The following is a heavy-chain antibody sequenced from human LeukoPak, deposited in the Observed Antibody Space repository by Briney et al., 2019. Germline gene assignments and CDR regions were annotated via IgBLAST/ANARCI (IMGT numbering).Heavy chain of an antibody. CDR3: AHRQGYCSSTSCYYNWFDP. V-gene: IGHV2-5*02. CDR1: GFSLSTSGVG. CDR2: IYWDDDK. D-gene: IGHD2-2*01. J-gene: IGHJ5*02. Sequence: SGPTLVNPTQTLTLTCTFSGFSLSTSGVGAGWIRQPPGKALEWLALIYWDDDKRYSPSLKSRLTITKDTSKNQVVLTMTNMDPVDTATYYCAHRQGYCSSTSCYYNWFDPWGQGTLVTVSS.